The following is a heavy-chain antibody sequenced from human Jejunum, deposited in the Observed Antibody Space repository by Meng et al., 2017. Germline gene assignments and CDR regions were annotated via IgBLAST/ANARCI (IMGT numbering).Heavy chain of an antibody. Sequence: QVQLVQSGAEVKKPGSSVKVSRKASGDMFLSNTINWVRQAPGQGLEWMGGIIPIFATPDYAPEFQDRVTITADKSTSTAYMELRSLRSEDTAVYYCTRDGAGSGWSNFDFWGQGTLVTVSS. J-gene: IGHJ4*02. CDR2: IIPIFATP. CDR1: GDMFLSNT. CDR3: TRDGAGSGWSNFDF. V-gene: IGHV1-69*06. D-gene: IGHD6-19*01.